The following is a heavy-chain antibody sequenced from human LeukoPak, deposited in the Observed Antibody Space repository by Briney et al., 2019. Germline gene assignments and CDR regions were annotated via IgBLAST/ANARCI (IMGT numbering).Heavy chain of an antibody. D-gene: IGHD1-14*01. CDR3: AKAISGASDY. Sequence: PGGSLRLSCEASGFTFSSYAMSWVRQAPGKGLEWVSGISTNGGSTSYADSVKGRLTISRDNPRNMLYMEMNSLRAEDTAVYYCAKAISGASDYWGQGTLVTVSS. CDR1: GFTFSSYA. V-gene: IGHV3-23*01. J-gene: IGHJ4*02. CDR2: ISTNGGST.